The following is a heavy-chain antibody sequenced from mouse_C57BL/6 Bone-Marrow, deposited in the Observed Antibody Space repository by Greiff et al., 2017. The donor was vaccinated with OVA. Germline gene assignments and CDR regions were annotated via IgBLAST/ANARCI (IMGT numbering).Heavy chain of an antibody. CDR2: IDPSDSYT. D-gene: IGHD1-1*01. V-gene: IGHV1-69*01. J-gene: IGHJ2*01. CDR3: ARLLLRLYFDY. Sequence: VQLQQPGAELVMPGASVKLSCKASGYTFTSYWMHWVKQRPGQGLEWIGEIDPSDSYTNYNQKFKGKSTLTVDKSSSTAYMQLSSLTSEDSAVYYCARLLLRLYFDYWGQGTTLTVSS. CDR1: GYTFTSYW.